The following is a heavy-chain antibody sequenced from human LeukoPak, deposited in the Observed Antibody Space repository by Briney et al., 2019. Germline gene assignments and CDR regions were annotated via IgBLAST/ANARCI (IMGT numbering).Heavy chain of an antibody. D-gene: IGHD6-19*01. CDR3: ARGRSGSSSGWPKRYYFDY. V-gene: IGHV4-59*12. CDR1: GGSISSYY. J-gene: IGHJ4*02. CDR2: IYYSGST. Sequence: SETLSLTCTVSGGSISSYYWSWIRQPPGKGLEWIGYIYYSGSTNYNPSLKSRVTISADTSRNHFSLNLSSVTAADTAVYYCARGRSGSSSGWPKRYYFDYWGQGTLVTVSS.